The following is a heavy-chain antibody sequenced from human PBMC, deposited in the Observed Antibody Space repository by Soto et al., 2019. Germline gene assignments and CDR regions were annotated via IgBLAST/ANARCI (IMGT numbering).Heavy chain of an antibody. V-gene: IGHV3-7*01. Sequence: GGSLRLSCAASGFTFSSYWMSWVRQAPGKGLEWVANIKQDGSEKYYVDSVKGRFTISRDNAKNSLYLQMNSLRAEDTAVYYCARTSQPEYDILTGYGGIDYWGQGTLVTVSS. D-gene: IGHD3-9*01. J-gene: IGHJ4*02. CDR1: GFTFSSYW. CDR2: IKQDGSEK. CDR3: ARTSQPEYDILTGYGGIDY.